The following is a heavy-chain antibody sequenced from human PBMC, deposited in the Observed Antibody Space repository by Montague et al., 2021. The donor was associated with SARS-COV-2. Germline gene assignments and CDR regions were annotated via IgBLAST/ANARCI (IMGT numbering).Heavy chain of an antibody. CDR2: IYYSGST. CDR1: GGSISSSSYY. V-gene: IGHV4-39*07. D-gene: IGHD2-2*02. CDR3: ARDPSRQLLLYPVGDYYYGMDV. Sequence: SETLSLTCTVSGGSISSSSYYWGWIRQPPGRGLEWIGSIYYSGSTYYNPSHKSRVTISVDTSKNQFSLKLNSVTAADTAVYYCARDPSRQLLLYPVGDYYYGMDVWGQGITVTVSS. J-gene: IGHJ6*02.